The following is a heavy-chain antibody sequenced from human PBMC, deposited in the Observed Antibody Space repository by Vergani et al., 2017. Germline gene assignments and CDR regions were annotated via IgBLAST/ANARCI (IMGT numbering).Heavy chain of an antibody. V-gene: IGHV3-49*04. CDR1: GFTFSNYA. J-gene: IGHJ4*01. Sequence: VQLVESGGGVVQPGRSLRLSCAASGFTFSNYAMHWVRQAPGKGLEWVGFVRNKEDGGTPEHAASVKGRFTISRDDSKAIAYLQMNSLKTEDTAVYYCTTGFPGSSWSTYWGQGTLVTVSS. D-gene: IGHD6-13*01. CDR2: VRNKEDGGTP. CDR3: TTGFPGSSWSTY.